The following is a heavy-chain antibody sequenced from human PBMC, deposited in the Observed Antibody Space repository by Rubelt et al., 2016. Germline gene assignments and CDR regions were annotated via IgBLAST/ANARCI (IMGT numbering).Heavy chain of an antibody. CDR2: VHYSGSH. Sequence: QEQLQQSGPGLVKPSETLSLTCTFSGGSINTYYWSWIRQSPGKGLEWIGYVHYSGSHNYNPSLKRRVTLSVDTSKNQVSLKLSSATAEDTAVYYCARQEPRGGVGYWGQGTLVTVSS. CDR1: GGSINTYY. CDR3: ARQEPRGGVGY. V-gene: IGHV4-59*08. J-gene: IGHJ4*02. D-gene: IGHD3-16*01.